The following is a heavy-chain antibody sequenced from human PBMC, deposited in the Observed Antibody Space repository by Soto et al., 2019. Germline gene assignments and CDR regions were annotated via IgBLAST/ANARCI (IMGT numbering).Heavy chain of an antibody. V-gene: IGHV4-59*08. J-gene: IGHJ6*02. Sequence: SETLSLTCNVSGGSIRSYYWSWVRQSPAKGLEWIGHIYSGLFSGSTDYNPSLERRVTISVDTSQNQVSLTLSSVTAADTAVYYCAGHEYYYGMDVWGQGTTVTVSS. CDR3: AGHEYYYGMDV. CDR1: GGSIRSYY. CDR2: IYSGLFSGST.